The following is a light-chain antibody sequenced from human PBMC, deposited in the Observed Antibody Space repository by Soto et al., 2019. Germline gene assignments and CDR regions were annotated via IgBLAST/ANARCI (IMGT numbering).Light chain of an antibody. CDR3: QQRSKWRT. Sequence: IVLTQSPGTLSLSPGERATLSCRASQSVSSSYLAWYQQKPGQAPRLLIYDASNRATGIPARFSGSGFGTDFTLTISSLEPEDFAVYYCQQRSKWRTFGQGTKV. V-gene: IGKV3D-20*02. CDR2: DAS. CDR1: QSVSSSY. J-gene: IGKJ1*01.